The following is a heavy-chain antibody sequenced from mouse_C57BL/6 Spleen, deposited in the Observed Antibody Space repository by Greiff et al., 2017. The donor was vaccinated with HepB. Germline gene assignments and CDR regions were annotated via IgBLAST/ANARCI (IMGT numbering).Heavy chain of an antibody. Sequence: VQLQQPGAELVKPGASVKMSCKASGYTFTSYWITWVKQRPGQGLEWLGDIYPGSGSNNYNEKFKSKATLTVDTSSSTAYMKLSSLTSEDSAVYYCAKEGYSNTYAMDYWGQGTSVTVSS. J-gene: IGHJ4*01. CDR1: GYTFTSYW. CDR3: AKEGYSNTYAMDY. D-gene: IGHD2-5*01. CDR2: IYPGSGSN. V-gene: IGHV1-55*01.